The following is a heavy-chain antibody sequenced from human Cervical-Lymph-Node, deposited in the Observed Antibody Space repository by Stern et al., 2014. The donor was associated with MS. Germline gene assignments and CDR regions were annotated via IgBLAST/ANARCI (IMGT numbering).Heavy chain of an antibody. CDR1: EGTFSKFP. V-gene: IGHV1-69*01. J-gene: IGHJ5*02. D-gene: IGHD6-13*01. CDR2: LFPVFGTP. Sequence: VQLMQSGAEVTKPWSSVKVSCKASEGTFSKFPSSWVRQAPGQGLEWMGGLFPVFGTPTYAQEFRGRVTITADVSTSTVYMELSSLRSDDTAVYYCALSSETSDRWYSLGYDLWGQGTLVTVSS. CDR3: ALSSETSDRWYSLGYDL.